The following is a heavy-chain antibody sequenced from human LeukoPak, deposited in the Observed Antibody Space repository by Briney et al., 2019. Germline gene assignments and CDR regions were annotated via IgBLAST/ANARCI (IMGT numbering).Heavy chain of an antibody. CDR1: GGSISSGDYY. CDR2: IYYSGST. J-gene: IGHJ4*02. V-gene: IGHV4-30-4*08. CDR3: ARGRISYQRAPYYFDY. Sequence: PSETLSLTCTVPGGSISSGDYYWSWIRQPPGKGLEWIGYIYYSGSTYYNPSLKSRVTISVDTSKNQFSLKLSSVTAADTAVYYCARGRISYQRAPYYFDYWGQGTLVTVSS. D-gene: IGHD2-2*01.